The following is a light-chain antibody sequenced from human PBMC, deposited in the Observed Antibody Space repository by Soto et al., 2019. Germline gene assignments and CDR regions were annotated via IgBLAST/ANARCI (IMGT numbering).Light chain of an antibody. CDR2: AAS. J-gene: IGKJ4*01. V-gene: IGKV1-39*01. CDR1: QSITTY. Sequence: DIQMTQSPSSLSASVGDIVTITCRASQSITTYLNWYRQKPGKAPKLLIYAASSLQSGVPSRFSGSGSETEFTLSISSLQPEDFATYFRQQIHSAPLTFGGGTKVDIK. CDR3: QQIHSAPLT.